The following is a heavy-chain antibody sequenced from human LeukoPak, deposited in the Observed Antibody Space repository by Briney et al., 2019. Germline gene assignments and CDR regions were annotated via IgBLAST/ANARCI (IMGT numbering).Heavy chain of an antibody. Sequence: PGGSLRLSCAASGFXFSSYAMHWVRQAPGKGLEWVAVISYDGSNKYYADSVKGRFTISRDNSKHTLYLQMNSLRAEDTAVYYCARGTVMGLFDYWGQGTLVTVSS. CDR2: ISYDGSNK. CDR3: ARGTVMGLFDY. CDR1: GFXFSSYA. V-gene: IGHV3-30-3*01. D-gene: IGHD4-17*01. J-gene: IGHJ4*02.